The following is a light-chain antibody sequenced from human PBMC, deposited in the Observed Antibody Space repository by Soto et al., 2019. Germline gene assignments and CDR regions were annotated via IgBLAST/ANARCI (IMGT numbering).Light chain of an antibody. CDR1: SSDVGYYNF. Sequence: QSALTQPASVSGSPGQSITISCTGTSSDVGYYNFVSWYQQHPGKVPKLMIYEVSNRPSGVSNRFSGSKSGNTASLTISGLQAEDEADYYCCSYAGSSTWVFGGGTQLTVL. CDR2: EVS. V-gene: IGLV2-23*02. J-gene: IGLJ3*02. CDR3: CSYAGSSTWV.